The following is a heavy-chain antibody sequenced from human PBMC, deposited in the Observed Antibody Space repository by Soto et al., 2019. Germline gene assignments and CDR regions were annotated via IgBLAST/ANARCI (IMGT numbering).Heavy chain of an antibody. CDR3: ARDKGYSYGRDYYYYGMDV. V-gene: IGHV1-24*01. CDR2: FDPEDGET. D-gene: IGHD5-18*01. CDR1: GYTLTELS. Sequence: ASVKVSCKVSGYTLTELSMHWVRQAPGKGLEWMGGFDPEDGETIYAQKFQGRVTMTRDTSISTAYMELSRLRSDDTAVYYCARDKGYSYGRDYYYYGMDVWGQGTTVTVSS. J-gene: IGHJ6*02.